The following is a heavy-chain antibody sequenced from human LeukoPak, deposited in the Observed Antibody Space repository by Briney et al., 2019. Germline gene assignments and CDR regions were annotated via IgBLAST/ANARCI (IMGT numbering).Heavy chain of an antibody. Sequence: ASVKVSCKASGYTFTSYGISWVRQAPGQGLEWMGWISAYNGNTNYAQKFQGRVTMTRNTSISTAYMELSSLRSEDTAVYYCASSPYYYDSSGLWPRGWFDPWGQGTLVTVSS. CDR3: ASSPYYYDSSGLWPRGWFDP. V-gene: IGHV1-18*04. D-gene: IGHD3-22*01. CDR2: ISAYNGNT. J-gene: IGHJ5*02. CDR1: GYTFTSYG.